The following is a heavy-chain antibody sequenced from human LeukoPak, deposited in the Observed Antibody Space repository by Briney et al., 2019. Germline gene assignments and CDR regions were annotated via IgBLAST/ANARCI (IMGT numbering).Heavy chain of an antibody. CDR2: INPSGGST. V-gene: IGHV1-46*01. J-gene: IGHJ4*02. CDR3: ARALKAARRSDGSLGY. Sequence: ASVKVSCKASGYTFTSYYMHWVRQAPGQGLEWMGIINPSGGSTSYAQKFQGRVTMTRDTSTSTVYMELRSLRSDDTAVYYCARALKAARRSDGSLGYWGQGTLVTVSS. CDR1: GYTFTSYY. D-gene: IGHD6-6*01.